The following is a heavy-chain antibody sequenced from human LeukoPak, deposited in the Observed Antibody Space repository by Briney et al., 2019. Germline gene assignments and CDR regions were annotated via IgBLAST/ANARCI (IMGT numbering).Heavy chain of an antibody. J-gene: IGHJ4*02. Sequence: GGSLRLSCAASGFTFSSYAVSWVRQAPGKGLEWVSAISARGDSKYYADSVEGRFTISRDNSRNTLYLQMNSLRAEDTALYYCARGAYGDYDYWGQGTLVTVSS. CDR2: ISARGDSK. CDR1: GFTFSSYA. CDR3: ARGAYGDYDY. V-gene: IGHV3-23*01. D-gene: IGHD4-17*01.